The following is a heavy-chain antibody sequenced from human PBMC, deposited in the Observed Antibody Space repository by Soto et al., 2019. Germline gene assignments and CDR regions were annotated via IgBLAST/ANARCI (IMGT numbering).Heavy chain of an antibody. V-gene: IGHV4-59*01. J-gene: IGHJ4*02. CDR1: SDSISNYY. Sequence: PSETLSLTCTVSSDSISNYYCSWFRQPPGKGLEWIGYIYYSGCTSYNPSLKSRVTISVDTSKNQFSLKLSSVTAADTAVYYCARAKGVGWYGIFEYWGQGTLVTVSS. D-gene: IGHD6-19*01. CDR2: IYYSGCT. CDR3: ARAKGVGWYGIFEY.